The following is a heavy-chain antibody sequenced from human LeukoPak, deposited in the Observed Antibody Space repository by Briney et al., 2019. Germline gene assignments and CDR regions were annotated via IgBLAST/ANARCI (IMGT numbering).Heavy chain of an antibody. CDR1: GFTFSSYM. CDR3: ARALGSSGNYWSYYYYMDV. V-gene: IGHV3-7*01. J-gene: IGHJ6*03. D-gene: IGHD3-22*01. Sequence: PGGSLRLSCAASGFTFSSYMMTWVRQAPGKGLEWVANIKPDGGEKFYVDSVRGRFTISRDNAKNSLYLQMNSLRAEDTAVYYCARALGSSGNYWSYYYYMDVWGKGTTVTVSS. CDR2: IKPDGGEK.